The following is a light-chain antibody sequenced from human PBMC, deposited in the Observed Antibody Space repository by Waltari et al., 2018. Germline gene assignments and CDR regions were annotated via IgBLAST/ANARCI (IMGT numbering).Light chain of an antibody. CDR3: QQYSSTPFT. CDR2: WAS. Sequence: DIVMTQSPASLAVSLGERATINCKSSQSILYSSNDKNYLAWYQQKPGQSPKLLIYWASIRDSGVPDRFAGSGSGTDFTLTISSLQTEDVAIYYCQQYSSTPFTFGRGTRVEIK. V-gene: IGKV4-1*01. J-gene: IGKJ4*01. CDR1: QSILYSSNDKNY.